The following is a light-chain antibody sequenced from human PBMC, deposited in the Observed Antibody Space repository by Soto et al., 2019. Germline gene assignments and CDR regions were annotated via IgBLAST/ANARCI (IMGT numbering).Light chain of an antibody. V-gene: IGKV3-20*01. Sequence: EIVLTQSPGSLSLSPGERATLSCRASQSVSNNYLAWYQQKPGQAPRLLIYGASSRATGIPDRFSGSGSGTDFTLTISRLEPEDFAVYYCQQFHSWPVTFGGGAKVEI. CDR2: GAS. CDR3: QQFHSWPVT. J-gene: IGKJ4*01. CDR1: QSVSNNY.